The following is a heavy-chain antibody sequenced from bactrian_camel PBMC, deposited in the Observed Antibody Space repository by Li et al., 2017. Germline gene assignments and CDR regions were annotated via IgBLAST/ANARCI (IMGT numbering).Heavy chain of an antibody. Sequence: DVQLVESGGGLAQPGGSLRLSCVASGFAISSWPMSWFRQAPGKELEWVSSISSISKSENYADSVKGRFTISRDNAKNTLYLQLDSLKTEDTAVYYCSADLGPPLRVFDQRDYWGQGTQVTVS. D-gene: IGHD5*01. CDR1: GFAISSWP. CDR2: ISSISKSE. V-gene: IGHV3S42*01. J-gene: IGHJ4*01. CDR3: SADLGPPLRVFDQRDY.